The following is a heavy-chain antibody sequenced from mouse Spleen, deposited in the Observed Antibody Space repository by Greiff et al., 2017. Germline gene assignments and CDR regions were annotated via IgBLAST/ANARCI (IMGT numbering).Heavy chain of an antibody. V-gene: IGHV2-4*02. CDR1: GFSLTSYG. J-gene: IGHJ4*01. CDR3: ARNRLAYYRYDDAMDY. Sequence: VKLEESGPGLVQPSQSLSITCTVSGFSLTSYGVHWVRQPPGKGLEWLGVIWSGGSTDYNAAFISRLSISKDNSKSQVFFKMNSLQADDTAIYYCARNRLAYYRYDDAMDYWGQGTSVTVSS. D-gene: IGHD2-14*01. CDR2: IWSGGST.